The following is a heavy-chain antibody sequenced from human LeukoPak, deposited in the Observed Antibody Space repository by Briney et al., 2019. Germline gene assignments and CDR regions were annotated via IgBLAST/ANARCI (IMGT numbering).Heavy chain of an antibody. J-gene: IGHJ6*03. Sequence: ASVKVSCKASGYTFTGYYMHWVRQAPGQGLEWMGWINPNSGGTNYAQKFQGGVTMTRDTSISTAYMELSRLRSDDTAVYYCARDGPSFGYSSGWYGRYYYYYMDVWGKGTTVTVSS. CDR3: ARDGPSFGYSSGWYGRYYYYYMDV. CDR2: INPNSGGT. V-gene: IGHV1-2*02. CDR1: GYTFTGYY. D-gene: IGHD6-19*01.